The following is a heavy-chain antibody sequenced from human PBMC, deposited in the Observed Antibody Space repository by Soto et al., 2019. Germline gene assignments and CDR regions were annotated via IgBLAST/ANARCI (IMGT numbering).Heavy chain of an antibody. CDR1: GFPFSNYA. J-gene: IGHJ4*02. V-gene: IGHV3-23*01. CDR2: IGGTTGHA. D-gene: IGHD3-16*01. Sequence: EVQILESGGGLVQPGGSLRLSCAASGFPFSNYAMAWVRQAPGKGLEWVSAIGGTTGHAFYADSVKDRFTISRDNSKNTLYLQMDSLRAEDTAVYHCARAPSEYIWGSYLRYYEYWGQGTLVTVSS. CDR3: ARAPSEYIWGSYLRYYEY.